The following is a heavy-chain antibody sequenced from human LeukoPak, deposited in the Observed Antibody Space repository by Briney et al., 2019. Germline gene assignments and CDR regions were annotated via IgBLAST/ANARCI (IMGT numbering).Heavy chain of an antibody. Sequence: GASVKVSCKASGYTFTNYAMHWVRQAPGQRLEWMGWINAGNGNTKYSQKFQGRVTITRDTSASTAYMELSSLRSEDTAVYYCARKSTVTTYNWFDPWGQGTLVIVSS. D-gene: IGHD4-17*01. J-gene: IGHJ5*02. V-gene: IGHV1-3*01. CDR2: INAGNGNT. CDR3: ARKSTVTTYNWFDP. CDR1: GYTFTNYA.